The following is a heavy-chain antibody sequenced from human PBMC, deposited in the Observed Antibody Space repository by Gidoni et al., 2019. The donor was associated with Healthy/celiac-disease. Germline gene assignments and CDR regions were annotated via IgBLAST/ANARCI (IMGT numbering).Heavy chain of an antibody. D-gene: IGHD2-15*01. CDR2: IYYSGST. CDR1: GGSLSSSSYY. CDR3: ARLPEDCSGGSCYLNLFDY. Sequence: QLQLQESGPGLVKPSETLSLTCTVSGGSLSSSSYYWGWIRQPPGKGLEWIGSIYYSGSTYYNPSLKSRVTISVDTSKNQFSLKLSSVTAADTAVYYCARLPEDCSGGSCYLNLFDYWGQGTLVTVSS. J-gene: IGHJ4*02. V-gene: IGHV4-39*01.